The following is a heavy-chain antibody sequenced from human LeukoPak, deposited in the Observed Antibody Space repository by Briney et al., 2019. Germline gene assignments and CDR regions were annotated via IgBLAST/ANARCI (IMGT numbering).Heavy chain of an antibody. D-gene: IGHD1-14*01. CDR3: ATPVVFFPVRNIFDI. CDR1: GYTLTELG. CDR2: FDPEDGET. J-gene: IGHJ3*02. V-gene: IGHV1-24*01. Sequence: ASVKVSCKVSGYTLTELGMHWVRQAPGKGLEWMGGFDPEDGETIYAQKFQGRVTMTEDTSTHTAYMELSSLRSEDTAVYYCATPVVFFPVRNIFDIGARGKMSTV.